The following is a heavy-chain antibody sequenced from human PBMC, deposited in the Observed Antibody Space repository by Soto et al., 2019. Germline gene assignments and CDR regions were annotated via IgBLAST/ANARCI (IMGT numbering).Heavy chain of an antibody. CDR3: ARDKVREPLDY. CDR1: GGSISSYY. J-gene: IGHJ4*02. V-gene: IGHV4-59*12. D-gene: IGHD1-26*01. Sequence: PSETLSLTCTVSGGSISSYYWSWIRQPPGKGLEWIGYIYYSGSTNYNPSLKSRVTISVDTSKNQFSLQLNSVTPEDTAVYYCARDKVREPLDYWGQGTLVTVSS. CDR2: IYYSGST.